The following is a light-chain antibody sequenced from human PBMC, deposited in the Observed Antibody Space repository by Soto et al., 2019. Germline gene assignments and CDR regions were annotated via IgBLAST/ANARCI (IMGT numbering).Light chain of an antibody. CDR3: QQYNTYPWT. CDR1: QSVRSW. J-gene: IGKJ1*01. CDR2: QAS. Sequence: DIPMTQSPSALSVSVRDRVTITCRASQSVRSWLAWYQQKPGKAPKLLIYQASTLEGGVPSRFSGSGSGTEFTLTISSLQPDDFATYYCQQYNTYPWTFGLGTKVEIK. V-gene: IGKV1-5*03.